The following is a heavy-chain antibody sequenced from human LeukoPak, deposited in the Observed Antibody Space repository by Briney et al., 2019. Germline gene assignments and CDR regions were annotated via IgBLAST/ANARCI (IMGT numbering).Heavy chain of an antibody. J-gene: IGHJ4*02. CDR1: GFTFSIYA. CDR3: AKGLTNQDY. Sequence: GGSLRLSCAAPGFTFSIYAMSWVRQAPGKGLEWVSDISGSGGSTYYADSVKGRFTISRDNSKNTLYLQMNSLRAEDTAVYYCAKGLTNQDYWGQGTLVTVSS. V-gene: IGHV3-23*01. CDR2: ISGSGGST. D-gene: IGHD4-11*01.